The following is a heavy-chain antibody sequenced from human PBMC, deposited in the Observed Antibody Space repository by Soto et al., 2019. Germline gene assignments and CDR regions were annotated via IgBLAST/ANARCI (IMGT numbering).Heavy chain of an antibody. CDR1: GFTFSSYA. J-gene: IGHJ3*02. CDR2: ISGSGGST. Sequence: EVQLLESGGGLVQPGGSLRLSCAASGFTFSSYAMSWVRQAPGKGLEWVSAISGSGGSTYYADSVKGRFTISRDNSKNSLYLHMNSLRAEDTAVYDCAKIPHSSSWYLDAFDIWGQGTMVTVSS. D-gene: IGHD6-13*01. V-gene: IGHV3-23*01. CDR3: AKIPHSSSWYLDAFDI.